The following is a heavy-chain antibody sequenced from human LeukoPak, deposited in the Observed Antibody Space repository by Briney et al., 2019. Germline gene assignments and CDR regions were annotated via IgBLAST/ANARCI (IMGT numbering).Heavy chain of an antibody. CDR2: IKYDGSEK. Sequence: GGSLRLSCAASGFTFSTYWMYWVRQVPGKGLEWVANIKYDGSEKYYADSVKGRFTISRDNANNALYLQMNSLRAEDTAVYYCARVGGITGTNGFDYWGQGTLVTVSS. CDR1: GFTFSTYW. J-gene: IGHJ4*02. CDR3: ARVGGITGTNGFDY. V-gene: IGHV3-7*01. D-gene: IGHD1-7*01.